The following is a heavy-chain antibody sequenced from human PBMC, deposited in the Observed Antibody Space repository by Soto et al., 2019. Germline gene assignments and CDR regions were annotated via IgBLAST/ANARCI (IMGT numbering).Heavy chain of an antibody. V-gene: IGHV1-2*02. CDR2: TNPNSGGT. CDR3: ARVSNLQPRPLFGY. Sequence: GGSVKVSCKACGYPFTGYYMHLVRQAPGQGLEWMGWTNPNSGGTNYAQKFQGRVTMTRDTSISTAYMELSRLRSDDTAVYYCARVSNLQPRPLFGYWGQGTLVTVSS. D-gene: IGHD1-1*01. J-gene: IGHJ4*02. CDR1: GYPFTGYY.